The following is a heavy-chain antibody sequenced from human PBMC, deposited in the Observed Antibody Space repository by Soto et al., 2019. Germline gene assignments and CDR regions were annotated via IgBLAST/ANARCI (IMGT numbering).Heavy chain of an antibody. D-gene: IGHD6-13*01. CDR2: IYYSGST. Sequence: SETLSLTCTVSGGSISSGGYYWSWIRQHPGKGLEWIGYIYYSGSTYYNPSLKSRVTISVDTSKNQFSLKLSSVTAADTAVYYCARGEHSRSWYNRNWFDPWGQGTPVPVSS. CDR1: GGSISSGGYY. V-gene: IGHV4-31*03. CDR3: ARGEHSRSWYNRNWFDP. J-gene: IGHJ5*02.